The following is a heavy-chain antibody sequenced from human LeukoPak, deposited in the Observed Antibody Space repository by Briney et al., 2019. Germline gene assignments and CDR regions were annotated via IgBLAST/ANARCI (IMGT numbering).Heavy chain of an antibody. CDR3: ARDDLQYGPVGEMDV. CDR2: IYSSGST. V-gene: IGHV4-4*07. J-gene: IGHJ6*04. D-gene: IGHD4-11*01. CDR1: GGSISDYY. Sequence: PSETLSLTCTVSGGSISDYYWTWIRQPAGKGLEWIGRIYSSGSTNYNPSLKSRVTMSVVTSKNQFSLKLTSVTAADTAVYYCARDDLQYGPVGEMDVWGKGTTVTVSS.